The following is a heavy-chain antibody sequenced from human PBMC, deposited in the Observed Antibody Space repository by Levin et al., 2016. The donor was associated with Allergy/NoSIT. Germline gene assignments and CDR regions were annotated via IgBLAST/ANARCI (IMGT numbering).Heavy chain of an antibody. Sequence: GGSLRLSCAASGFNFNTYAMTWVRQAPGKGLEWLATISGSGDSPSYAGSVKGRFVISRDNSESTLSLQMNNLRAEDTALYYCAKDNSFDSSGYYSLGYYDEWGLGTLVTVSS. J-gene: IGHJ3*01. CDR3: AKDNSFDSSGYYSLGYYDE. D-gene: IGHD3-22*01. V-gene: IGHV3-23*01. CDR1: GFNFNTYA. CDR2: ISGSGDSP.